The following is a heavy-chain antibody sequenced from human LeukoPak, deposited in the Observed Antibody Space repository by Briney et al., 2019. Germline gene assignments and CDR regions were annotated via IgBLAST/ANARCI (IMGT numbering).Heavy chain of an antibody. CDR1: GGSFSGYY. CDR3: AQDSSGYH. V-gene: IGHV4-34*01. Sequence: KPSETLSLTCAVYGGSFSGYYWSWIRQPPGKGLEWIGEINHSGGTNYNPSLKSRVTISVDTSKNQFSLKLSSVTAADTAVYYCAQDSSGYHWGQGTLVTVSS. J-gene: IGHJ5*02. D-gene: IGHD3-22*01. CDR2: INHSGGT.